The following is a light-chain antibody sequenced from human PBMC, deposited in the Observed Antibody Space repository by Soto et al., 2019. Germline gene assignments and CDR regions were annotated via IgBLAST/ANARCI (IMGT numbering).Light chain of an antibody. Sequence: EIVMTQSPATLSVSTRERATLTCRASQIVSSNLAWYQQKPGQAPRLLIYGASTRATGIPARFSGSGSGTEFTLTISSLQSEDFAVYYCQQYGSSLTFGQGTRLEIK. V-gene: IGKV3D-15*01. J-gene: IGKJ5*01. CDR2: GAS. CDR1: QIVSSN. CDR3: QQYGSSLT.